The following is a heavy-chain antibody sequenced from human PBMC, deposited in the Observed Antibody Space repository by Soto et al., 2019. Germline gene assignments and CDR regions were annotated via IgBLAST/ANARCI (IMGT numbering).Heavy chain of an antibody. CDR3: AREVWVAGTLIDGPLYYYYGMDV. V-gene: IGHV4-34*01. CDR2: INLSGST. CDR1: GGSFSGYY. D-gene: IGHD6-19*01. J-gene: IGHJ6*02. Sequence: SETLSLTCAVYGGSFSGYYWSWIRQPPGKGLEWIGVINLSGSTNYNPSLKSRVSISVDTSNNHFSLKLISVTAADTAVYYCAREVWVAGTLIDGPLYYYYGMDVWGQGTTVTVSS.